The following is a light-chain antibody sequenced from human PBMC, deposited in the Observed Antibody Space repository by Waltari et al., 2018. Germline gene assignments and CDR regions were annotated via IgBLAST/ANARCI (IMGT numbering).Light chain of an antibody. V-gene: IGLV6-57*04. Sequence: NFMLTQPHSVSESPGKTVTISCTRTSGRIATHYVQWYQQRPGGAPTTIIYEDKERPSGVPDRFSGSIDKSSNSASLTSSELKPEDEADYYCQSDDDNNVIFGGGTKLTVL. J-gene: IGLJ2*01. CDR3: QSDDDNNVI. CDR1: SGRIATHY. CDR2: EDK.